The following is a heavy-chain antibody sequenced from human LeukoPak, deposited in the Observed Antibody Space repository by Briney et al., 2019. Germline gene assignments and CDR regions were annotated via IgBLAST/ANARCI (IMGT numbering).Heavy chain of an antibody. CDR2: INHGGST. V-gene: IGHV4-34*01. CDR3: ASLRPHDIVVVPAAESAEYFQH. D-gene: IGHD2-2*01. J-gene: IGHJ1*01. Sequence: SETLSLTCAVYGGSFSGYYWSWIRQPPGKGLEWIGEINHGGSTNYNPSLKSRVTISVDTSKNQFSLKLSSVTAADTAVYYCASLRPHDIVVVPAAESAEYFQHWGQGTLVTVSS. CDR1: GGSFSGYY.